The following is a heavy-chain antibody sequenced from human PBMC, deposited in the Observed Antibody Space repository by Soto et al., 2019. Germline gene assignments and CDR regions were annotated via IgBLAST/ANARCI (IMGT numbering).Heavy chain of an antibody. J-gene: IGHJ6*02. CDR1: GYTFTSYG. CDR2: ISVYSGST. V-gene: IGHV1-18*04. D-gene: IGHD6-19*01. CDR3: ARDSGGIAVPDYHYYAMDV. Sequence: QVQLVQSGAEVKKPGASVRVSCEASGYTFTSYGISWVRQAPGQGLEWMGWISVYSGSTNYAQKLQGRVTMTTDRATRAVYMELRSLRADDTAVYYCARDSGGIAVPDYHYYAMDVWGQGTTGTVS.